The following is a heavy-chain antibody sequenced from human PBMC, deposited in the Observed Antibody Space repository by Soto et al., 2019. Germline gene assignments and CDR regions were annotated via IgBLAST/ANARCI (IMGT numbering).Heavy chain of an antibody. CDR3: ARQFYDNKKDYFDY. CDR1: GGSISSSSYY. CDR2: IYYSGST. V-gene: IGHV4-39*01. J-gene: IGHJ4*02. D-gene: IGHD3-22*01. Sequence: SETLSLTCTVSGGSISSSSYYWGWIRQPPGKGLEWIGSIYYSGSTYYNPSLKSRVTISVDTSKNQFSLKLSSVTAADTAVYYCARQFYDNKKDYFDYWGQGTLVTVSS.